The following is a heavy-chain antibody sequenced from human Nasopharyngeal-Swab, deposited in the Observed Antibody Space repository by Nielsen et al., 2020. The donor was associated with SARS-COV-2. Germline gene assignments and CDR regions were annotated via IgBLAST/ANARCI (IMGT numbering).Heavy chain of an antibody. CDR2: INPNSGGT. V-gene: IGHV1-2*06. CDR1: GYTFTGYY. Sequence: ASVKVSCKASGYTFTGYYMHWMRQAPGQGLEWMGRINPNSGGTNYAQKFQGRVTMTRDTSISTAYMELSRLRSDDTAVYYCARDLEDIIVVPAAMWGVDYYYYGMDVWGQGTTVTVSS. D-gene: IGHD2-2*01. CDR3: ARDLEDIIVVPAAMWGVDYYYYGMDV. J-gene: IGHJ6*02.